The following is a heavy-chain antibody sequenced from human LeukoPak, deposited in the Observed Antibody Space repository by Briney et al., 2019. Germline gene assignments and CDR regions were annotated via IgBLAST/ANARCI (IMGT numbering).Heavy chain of an antibody. CDR1: GFTFTSYW. J-gene: IGHJ4*02. CDR2: ISTDGSEI. CDR3: ASAVLFVKFQPPAY. Sequence: PGGSRRLSWVVYGFTFTSYWLQSVRQAPGKGLVWVSGISTDGSEIYYADFVKGRFTISRDNARGTLYLQMNSLRAEDTAVYYCASAVLFVKFQPPAYWGQGTLVTVSS. V-gene: IGHV3-74*01. D-gene: IGHD3-16*01.